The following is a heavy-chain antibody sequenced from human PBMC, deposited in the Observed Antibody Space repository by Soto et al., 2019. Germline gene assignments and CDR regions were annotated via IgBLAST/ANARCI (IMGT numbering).Heavy chain of an antibody. J-gene: IGHJ6*04. CDR2: ISPYTGNT. D-gene: IGHD2-8*01. CDR3: AREKGNAVTGIYDCYGMAM. V-gene: IGHV1-18*04. CDR1: GYTFTSYG. Sequence: QVQLVQSGAEVKRPGASLKVSCKASGYTFTSYGINWVRQAPGQGLEWMGWISPYTGNTNYAQEFKGIVTMTADISPSTAYMELRRLRSDVTAVYYCAREKGNAVTGIYDCYGMAMCGEGTTVTVTS.